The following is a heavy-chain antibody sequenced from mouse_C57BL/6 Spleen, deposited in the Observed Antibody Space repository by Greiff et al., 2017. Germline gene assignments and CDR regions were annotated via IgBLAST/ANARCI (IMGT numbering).Heavy chain of an antibody. CDR1: GYTFTGYW. V-gene: IGHV1-9*01. CDR3: ARAITTVVATYYAMDY. D-gene: IGHD1-1*01. Sequence: VKLMESGAELMKPGASVKLSCKATGYTFTGYWIEWVEQRPGHGLEGIGEMLPGSGSTNYNEKFKGKATFTADTSSDTAYMQLSSLTTEDSAIYYCARAITTVVATYYAMDYWGQGTSVTVSS. CDR2: MLPGSGST. J-gene: IGHJ4*01.